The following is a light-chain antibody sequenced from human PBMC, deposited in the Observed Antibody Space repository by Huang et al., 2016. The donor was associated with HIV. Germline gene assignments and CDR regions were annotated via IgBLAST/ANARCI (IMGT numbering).Light chain of an antibody. Sequence: DIQVTQSPIFLSASVGDRVTISCRASQSIDNYLNLYQQTPGKAPKLLIYCASTLQSGVQSRFSGSGSGTEFALTINNLQPEDFATYYCQQSYSTLYTCGQGSKLDIK. CDR2: CAS. J-gene: IGKJ2*01. CDR1: QSIDNY. CDR3: QQSYSTLYT. V-gene: IGKV1-39*01.